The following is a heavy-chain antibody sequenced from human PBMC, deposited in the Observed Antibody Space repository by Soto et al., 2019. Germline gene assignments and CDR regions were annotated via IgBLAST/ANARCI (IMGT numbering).Heavy chain of an antibody. CDR3: ARATNGYCSSTSCPKARYYYYYYMDV. V-gene: IGHV4-34*01. CDR2: INHSGST. Sequence: SETLSLTXAVYGGSFSGYYWSWIRQPPGKGLEWIGEINHSGSTNYNPSLKSRVTISVDTSKNQFSLKLSSVTAADTAVYYCARATNGYCSSTSCPKARYYYYYYMDVWGKGTTVTVSS. J-gene: IGHJ6*03. CDR1: GGSFSGYY. D-gene: IGHD2-2*03.